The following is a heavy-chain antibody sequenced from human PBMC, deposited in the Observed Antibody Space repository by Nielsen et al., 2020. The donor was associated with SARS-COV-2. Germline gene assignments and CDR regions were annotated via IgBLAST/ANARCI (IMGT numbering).Heavy chain of an antibody. CDR3: AASGMGYDILTGYWYFDY. D-gene: IGHD3-9*01. CDR1: GYTFTGYY. J-gene: IGHJ4*02. Sequence: ASVKVSCKASGYTFTGYYMHWVRQAPGQGLEWMGWINPNSGGTNYAQKFQGWVTMTRDTSISTAYMELSRLRSDDTAVYYCAASGMGYDILTGYWYFDYWGQGTLVTVSS. V-gene: IGHV1-2*04. CDR2: INPNSGGT.